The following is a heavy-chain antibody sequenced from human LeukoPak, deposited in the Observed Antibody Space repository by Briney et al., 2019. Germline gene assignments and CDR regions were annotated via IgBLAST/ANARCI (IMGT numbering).Heavy chain of an antibody. D-gene: IGHD1-14*01. CDR2: IYYSGST. CDR3: ARGFDTWYVY. V-gene: IGHV4-39*07. J-gene: IGHJ4*02. CDR1: GGSISSSSYY. Sequence: PSETLSLTCTIPGGSISSSSYYWGWIRQPPGKGLEWIGSIYYSGSTYYNPSLKSRVTISVDTSKNQFSLKLSSVTAADTAVYYCARGFDTWYVYWGQGTLVTVSS.